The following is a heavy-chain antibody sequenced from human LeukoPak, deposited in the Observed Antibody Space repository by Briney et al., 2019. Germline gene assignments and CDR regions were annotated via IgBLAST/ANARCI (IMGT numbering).Heavy chain of an antibody. CDR2: ISYDGSNK. J-gene: IGHJ5*02. CDR3: AKDTGDNWFDP. Sequence: GGSLRLSCAAPGFTFSSYGMHWVRQAPGKGLEWVAVISYDGSNKYYADSVKGRFTISRDNSKNTLYLQMNSLRAEDTAVYYCAKDTGDNWFDPWGQGTLVTVSS. CDR1: GFTFSSYG. V-gene: IGHV3-30*18. D-gene: IGHD3-16*01.